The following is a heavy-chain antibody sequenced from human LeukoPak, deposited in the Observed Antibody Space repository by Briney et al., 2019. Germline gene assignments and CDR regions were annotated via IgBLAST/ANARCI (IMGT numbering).Heavy chain of an antibody. CDR1: GFTFSSYS. CDR2: INHSGST. D-gene: IGHD2-2*01. J-gene: IGHJ4*02. CDR3: ARHGRNCSVTSCYRAFDY. V-gene: IGHV4-34*01. Sequence: PGGSLRLSCAASGFTFSSYSMNWVRQAPGKGLEWIGEINHSGSTNYNPSLKSRVTISVDTSKNQFSLKLSSVTAADTAVYYCARHGRNCSVTSCYRAFDYWGQGTLVTVSS.